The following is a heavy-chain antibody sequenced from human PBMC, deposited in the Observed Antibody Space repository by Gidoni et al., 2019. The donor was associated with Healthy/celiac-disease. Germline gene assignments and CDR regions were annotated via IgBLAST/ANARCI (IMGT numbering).Heavy chain of an antibody. Sequence: EVQLVESGGGLVKPGGSLRLSWSASGFTFSSYAMHWVRQAPGKGLEYVSSISSNGRSTYYADAVKGRFTISRDNSKNTLYLQMSSLSAEDTAVYYGVKDGDPSSWQEGDYWGQGTLVTVSS. CDR3: VKDGDPSSWQEGDY. V-gene: IGHV3-64D*08. D-gene: IGHD6-13*01. CDR2: ISSNGRST. CDR1: GFTFSSYA. J-gene: IGHJ4*02.